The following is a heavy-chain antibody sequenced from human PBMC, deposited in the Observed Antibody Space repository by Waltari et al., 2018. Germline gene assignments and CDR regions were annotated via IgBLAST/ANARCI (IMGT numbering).Heavy chain of an antibody. V-gene: IGHV4-39*01. Sequence: QLQLQESGPGLVKPSETLSLTCTVSGGSISSSSYYWGWIRQPPGTGREWIGSIYYSGSTYYNPSLKSRVTISVDTSKNQFSLKLSSVTAADTAVYYCARHVLYSSGWSYYYYYGMDVWGQGTTVTVSS. D-gene: IGHD6-19*01. J-gene: IGHJ6*02. CDR2: IYYSGST. CDR3: ARHVLYSSGWSYYYYYGMDV. CDR1: GGSISSSSYY.